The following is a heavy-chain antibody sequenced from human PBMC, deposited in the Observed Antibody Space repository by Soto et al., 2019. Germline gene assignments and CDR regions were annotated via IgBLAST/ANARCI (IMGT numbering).Heavy chain of an antibody. CDR3: ARDDIHSGWFDAFDI. J-gene: IGHJ3*02. D-gene: IGHD6-19*01. CDR2: INAGNGNT. V-gene: IGHV1-3*01. CDR1: GYTFTSYA. Sequence: QVQLVQSGAEVKKPGASVKVSCKASGYTFTSYAMHWVRQAPGQRLEWMGWINAGNGNTKYSQKFQGRVTITRDTSASTAYMELSSLRSEDTAVYYCARDDIHSGWFDAFDIWGQGTMVTVSS.